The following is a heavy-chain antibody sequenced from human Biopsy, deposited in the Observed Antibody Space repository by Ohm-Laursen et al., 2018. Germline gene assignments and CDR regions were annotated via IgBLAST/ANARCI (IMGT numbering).Heavy chain of an antibody. J-gene: IGHJ4*02. CDR2: INPNNDNT. D-gene: IGHD1-20*01. CDR3: ARGPRGLVAITATAYYFDF. V-gene: IGHV1-46*01. Sequence: ASVKVSCKTSGYSFTNYYLHWVRQAPGQGLQWMGRINPNNDNTVYAQQFQGRVTMTKDTSTSTVYMDLSSLTFDDSAVYYCARGPRGLVAITATAYYFDFWGQGNLVTVSS. CDR1: GYSFTNYY.